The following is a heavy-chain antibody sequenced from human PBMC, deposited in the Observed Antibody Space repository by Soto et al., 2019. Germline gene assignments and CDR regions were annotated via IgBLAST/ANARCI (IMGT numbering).Heavy chain of an antibody. CDR1: GYPFTSYY. D-gene: IGHD2-2*02. V-gene: IGHV1-18*04. CDR2: ISAYNANT. J-gene: IGHJ5*02. Sequence: ASVKVSCKASGYPFTSYYISWVRQAPGQGLEWLGWISAYNANTNYAQKLQGRVTMTTDTSTSTAYMELRSLRSDDTAVYYCARGGGYCTRTSCYMMAHWFDPWGQGTLVTVSS. CDR3: ARGGGYCTRTSCYMMAHWFDP.